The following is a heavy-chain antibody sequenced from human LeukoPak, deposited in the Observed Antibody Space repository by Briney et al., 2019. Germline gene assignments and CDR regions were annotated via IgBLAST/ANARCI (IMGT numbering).Heavy chain of an antibody. CDR3: ARGYSGYDSSADFDY. CDR2: IYYSGST. Sequence: PSETLSLTCTVSGGSISSSSYYWGWIRQPPGKGLVWIGSIYYSGSTYYNPSLKSRVTISVDTSKNQFSLKLSSVTAADTAVYYCARGYSGYDSSADFDYWGQGTLVTVSS. CDR1: GGSISSSSYY. D-gene: IGHD5-12*01. V-gene: IGHV4-39*01. J-gene: IGHJ4*02.